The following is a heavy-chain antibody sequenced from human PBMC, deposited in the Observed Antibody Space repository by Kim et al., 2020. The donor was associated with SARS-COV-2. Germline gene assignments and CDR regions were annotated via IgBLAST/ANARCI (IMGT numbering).Heavy chain of an antibody. D-gene: IGHD3-10*01. CDR3: AKLSPYYYGSGSYYHFDY. V-gene: IGHV3-23*01. J-gene: IGHJ4*02. Sequence: KGRFTISRDNSKNTLYLQMNSLRAEDTAVYYCAKLSPYYYGSGSYYHFDYWGQGTLVTVSS.